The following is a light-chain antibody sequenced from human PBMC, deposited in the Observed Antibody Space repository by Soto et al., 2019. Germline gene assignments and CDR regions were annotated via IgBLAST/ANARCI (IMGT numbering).Light chain of an antibody. V-gene: IGLV2-14*01. CDR3: SSYTSSSTLV. CDR1: SSDVGGYNY. J-gene: IGLJ2*01. CDR2: EVS. Sequence: QSALTQPASVSGSPGQSITISCTGTSSDVGGYNYVSWYQQHPGKAPKLMIYEVSNRPSGVSNRFSGSKSGNTASLTISGLQAEDEADYYCSSYTSSSTLVFGXXXXLTVL.